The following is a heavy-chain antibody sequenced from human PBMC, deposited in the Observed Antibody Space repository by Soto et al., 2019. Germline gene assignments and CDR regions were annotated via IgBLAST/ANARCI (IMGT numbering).Heavy chain of an antibody. CDR3: TIAPILVPGSSVFSS. CDR2: VKSKTDGGAT. J-gene: IGHJ5*02. V-gene: IGHV3-15*07. D-gene: IGHD6-19*01. Sequence: GGSLRLSCAASGFIFSNAWMNWVRQAPGKGLEWVGRVKSKTDGGATDYIVPVKGRFTVSRDDSRGTVYLQMNSLRIEDTAVYYCTIAPILVPGSSVFSSWGQGTLVTVSS. CDR1: GFIFSNAW.